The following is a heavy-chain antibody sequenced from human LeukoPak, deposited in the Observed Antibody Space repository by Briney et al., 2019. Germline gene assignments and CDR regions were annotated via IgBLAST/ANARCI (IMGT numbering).Heavy chain of an antibody. D-gene: IGHD2-2*01. Sequence: GGSLRLSCAASGFTFGSYWMSWVRQAPGKGLEWVANIKQDGSEKYYVDSVKGRFTISRDNAKNSLYLQMNSLRAEDTAVYYCARDIVVVPAAHMGGGFDYWGQGTLDTVSS. CDR1: GFTFGSYW. J-gene: IGHJ4*02. CDR3: ARDIVVVPAAHMGGGFDY. V-gene: IGHV3-7*01. CDR2: IKQDGSEK.